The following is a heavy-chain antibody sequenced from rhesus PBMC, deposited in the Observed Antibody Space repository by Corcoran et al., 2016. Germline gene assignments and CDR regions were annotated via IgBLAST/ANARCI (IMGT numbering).Heavy chain of an antibody. Sequence: QLPLQESGPGLVKPSETLSLTCVVPGGSISNDSRPWIPPPPGKPPQWVGRVSGSSGSTDYNPSLKSRVTISTDTSKNQVSLKLTSMTAADTAVYYCTMSFGTGWSPRWGQGVLVTVSS. CDR2: VSGSSGST. V-gene: IGHV4-173*01. CDR1: GGSISNDS. D-gene: IGHD6S26*01. CDR3: TMSFGTGWSPR. J-gene: IGHJ4*01.